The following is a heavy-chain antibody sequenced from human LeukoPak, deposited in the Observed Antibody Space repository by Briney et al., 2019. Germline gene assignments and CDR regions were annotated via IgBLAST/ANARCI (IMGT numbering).Heavy chain of an antibody. D-gene: IGHD3-22*01. J-gene: IGHJ4*02. V-gene: IGHV3-48*01. CDR3: ARGSTYYDSSGQVPFDY. CDR1: GCTFSTYS. CDR2: ISSSSSTI. Sequence: TGGSLRLSCAASGCTFSTYSMNWVRQAPGKGLEWGSYISSSSSTIYYADSVKGRFTISRDNAKNSLYLQMNSLRAEDTAVYYCARGSTYYDSSGQVPFDYWGQGTLVTVSS.